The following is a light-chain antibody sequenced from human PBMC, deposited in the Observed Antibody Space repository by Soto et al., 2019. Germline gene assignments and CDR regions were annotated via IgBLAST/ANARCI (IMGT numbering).Light chain of an antibody. V-gene: IGLV2-23*01. CDR3: SSYAGGVV. J-gene: IGLJ3*02. CDR1: SSGVEYYNL. CDR2: EGS. Sequence: QSALTQPASVSGSPGQSITLSCTRASSGVEYYNLVSWYQHHPGKAPKLIIYEGSQRPSGVSDRFSGSKSGNTASLTISGLQAEDEADYYCSSYAGGVVFGGGTKVTVL.